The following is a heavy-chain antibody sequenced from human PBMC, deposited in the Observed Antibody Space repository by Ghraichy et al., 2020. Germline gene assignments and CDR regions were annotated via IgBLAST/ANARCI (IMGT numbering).Heavy chain of an antibody. D-gene: IGHD3-22*01. V-gene: IGHV4-34*01. CDR2: INHSGSA. CDR1: GGSFSGYY. J-gene: IGHJ4*02. Sequence: SETLSLTCAVYGGSFSGYYWSWIRQPPGKGLEWIGEINHSGSANYNPSLKSRVTISIDTSKNQFSLKLSSVTAADTAVYYCARLGQYDSSGYYGDDYWGQGTLVTVSS. CDR3: ARLGQYDSSGYYGDDY.